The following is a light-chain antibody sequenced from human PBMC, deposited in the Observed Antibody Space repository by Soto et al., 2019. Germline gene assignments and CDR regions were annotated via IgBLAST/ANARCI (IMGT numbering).Light chain of an antibody. Sequence: DIQMTQSPSTLSASVGDRVTITCRASQSISSWLAWYQQKPGRAPKLLIYDASSLEGGVPSSFSGSGSGTEFPLTISSLQPDDFATYYGQQYNSYSPGTLGQGTKGDIK. CDR3: QQYNSYSPGT. J-gene: IGKJ1*01. V-gene: IGKV1-5*01. CDR2: DAS. CDR1: QSISSW.